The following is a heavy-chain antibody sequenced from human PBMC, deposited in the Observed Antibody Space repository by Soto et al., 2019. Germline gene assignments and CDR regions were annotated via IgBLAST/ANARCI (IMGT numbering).Heavy chain of an antibody. CDR1: RVTFSSYW. V-gene: IGHV3-7*01. J-gene: IGHJ6*02. CDR2: IKQDGSEK. Sequence: SXGSLKLSCAASRVTFSSYWMSWVRQAPGKGLDWVANIKQDGSEKYYVDSVKGRFTISRDNAKNSLYLQMNSLRAEDTAVYYCARALIYYDILTGYHGYYYYYGMDVWGQGTTVTVSS. CDR3: ARALIYYDILTGYHGYYYYYGMDV. D-gene: IGHD3-9*01.